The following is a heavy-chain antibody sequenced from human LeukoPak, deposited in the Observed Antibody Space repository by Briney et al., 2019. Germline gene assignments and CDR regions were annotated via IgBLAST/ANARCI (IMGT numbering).Heavy chain of an antibody. CDR2: FDPEDGET. CDR3: ATVRWGLIRGWYFDL. Sequence: ASVKVSCKVSGYTLTELSMRWVRQAPGKGLEWMGGFDPEDGETIYAQKFQGRVTMTEDTSTDTAYMELSSLRSEDTAVYYCATVRWGLIRGWYFDLWGRGTLVTVSS. D-gene: IGHD2-21*01. V-gene: IGHV1-24*01. CDR1: GYTLTELS. J-gene: IGHJ2*01.